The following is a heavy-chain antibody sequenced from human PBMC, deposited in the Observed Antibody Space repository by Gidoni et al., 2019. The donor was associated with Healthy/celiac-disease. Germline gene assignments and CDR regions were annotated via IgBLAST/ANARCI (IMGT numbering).Heavy chain of an antibody. CDR3: ARDRMGSEYYFDY. CDR2: IYYSGST. V-gene: IGHV4-31*03. D-gene: IGHD6-25*01. Sequence: QVQLQESGPGLVKPSQTMSLTCTVSGGSISRGGYYWSWIRQHPGKELEWIGYIYYSGSTYYNPSLKSRVTISVDTSKNQFSLKLSSVTAADTAVYYCARDRMGSEYYFDYWGQGTLVTVSS. J-gene: IGHJ4*02. CDR1: GGSISRGGYY.